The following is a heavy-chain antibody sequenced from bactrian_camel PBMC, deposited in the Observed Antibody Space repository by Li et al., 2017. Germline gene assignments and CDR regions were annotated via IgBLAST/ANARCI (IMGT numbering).Heavy chain of an antibody. Sequence: HVQLVESGGGSVQSGGSLRLSCAVSGDTHGTYCMGWFRQAPGKEREGVAGFYTGTGSKHYADSVKGRFTVSQDNGKNTVYLQMNSLTPEDTAMYYCAADSGPCRIAGTWYFRTNFRYWGQGTQVTVS. V-gene: IGHV3S1*01. CDR1: GDTHGTYC. CDR3: AADSGPCRIAGTWYFRTNFRY. CDR2: FYTGTGSK. D-gene: IGHD6*01. J-gene: IGHJ6*01.